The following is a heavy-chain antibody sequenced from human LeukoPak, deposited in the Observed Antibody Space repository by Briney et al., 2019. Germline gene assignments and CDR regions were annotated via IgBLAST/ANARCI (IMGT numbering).Heavy chain of an antibody. D-gene: IGHD2-15*01. CDR1: GGSISSYY. CDR2: IYYSGST. J-gene: IGHJ4*02. Sequence: SETLSLTCTVSGGSISSYYWSWIRQPPGKGLEWIGYIYYSGSTNYNPSLKSRVTISVDTSKNQFSLKLSSVTAADTAVYYCARTSRYCSGGSCYSVDYWGQGTLVTVSS. V-gene: IGHV4-59*12. CDR3: ARTSRYCSGGSCYSVDY.